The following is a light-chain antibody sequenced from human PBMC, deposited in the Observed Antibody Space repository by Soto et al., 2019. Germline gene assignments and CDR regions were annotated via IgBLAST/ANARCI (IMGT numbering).Light chain of an antibody. V-gene: IGKV1-5*01. J-gene: IGKJ1*01. CDR3: QQYNTYSA. CDR2: DAS. CDR1: QSLSTP. Sequence: DIQMTQSPSTLSASVGDRVTVTCRASQSLSTPVAWYQQKPGKAPKLLIYDASSLESGVPSRFSGSGSGTEFTLTISSLQPDYFATYYCQQYNTYSAFGQGTKVDIK.